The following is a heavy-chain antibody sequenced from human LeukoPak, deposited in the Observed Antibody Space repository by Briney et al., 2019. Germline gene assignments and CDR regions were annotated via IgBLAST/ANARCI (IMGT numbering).Heavy chain of an antibody. CDR3: ARVAQHRYYYDSSAFLYYFDY. J-gene: IGHJ4*02. CDR2: ISSSSSYI. CDR1: GFTFSSYS. Sequence: GGSLRLSCAASGFTFSSYSMNWVRQAPGKGLEWVSSISSSSSYIYCADSVKGRFTISRDNAKNSLYLQMNSLRAEDTAVYFCARVAQHRYYYDSSAFLYYFDYWGQGTLVTVSS. V-gene: IGHV3-21*04. D-gene: IGHD3-22*01.